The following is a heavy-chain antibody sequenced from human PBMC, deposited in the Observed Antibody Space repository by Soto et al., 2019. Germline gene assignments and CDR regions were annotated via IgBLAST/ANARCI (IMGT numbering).Heavy chain of an antibody. D-gene: IGHD5-12*01. Sequence: QVQLVESGGGVVQPGRSLRLSCAASGFTFSSYAMYWVRQAPGKGLEWVAVISYDGSNKYYADSVKGRFTISRDNSKNTXXLXMXXLRAEDTAVYYCARDSEQQVVATIDDYYYYYGMDVWGQGTTVTVSS. CDR1: GFTFSSYA. CDR2: ISYDGSNK. CDR3: ARDSEQQVVATIDDYYYYYGMDV. J-gene: IGHJ6*02. V-gene: IGHV3-30-3*01.